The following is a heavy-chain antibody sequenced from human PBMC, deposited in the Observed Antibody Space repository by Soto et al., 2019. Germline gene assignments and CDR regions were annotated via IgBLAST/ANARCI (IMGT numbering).Heavy chain of an antibody. CDR1: GFTFSDYP. Sequence: PGGFLRLSCAASGFTFSDYPMHWVRQAPGKGLEWVAVISYDGRVKYYVDSVKGRFTISRDTSKNTLFLQMNSLRAEDTAVYYCAKDRYGDYGGIDYWGQGTMVTVSS. V-gene: IGHV3-30*04. J-gene: IGHJ4*02. CDR3: AKDRYGDYGGIDY. D-gene: IGHD4-17*01. CDR2: ISYDGRVK.